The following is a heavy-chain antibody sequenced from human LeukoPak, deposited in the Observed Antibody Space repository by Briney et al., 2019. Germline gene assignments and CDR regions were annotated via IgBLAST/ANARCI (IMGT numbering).Heavy chain of an antibody. D-gene: IGHD2-2*01. Sequence: GGSLRLSCAASGFTFSSYSMNWVRQAPGKGLEWVSAISGSGGSTYYADSVKGRFTISRDNSKNTLYLQMNSLRAEDTAVYYCAKDRPKYCSSTSCYSAIDYWGQGTLVTVSS. CDR2: ISGSGGST. CDR3: AKDRPKYCSSTSCYSAIDY. J-gene: IGHJ4*02. V-gene: IGHV3-23*01. CDR1: GFTFSSYS.